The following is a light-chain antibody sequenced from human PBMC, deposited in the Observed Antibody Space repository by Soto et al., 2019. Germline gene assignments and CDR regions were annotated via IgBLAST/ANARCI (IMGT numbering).Light chain of an antibody. CDR3: QQRGNWPLT. Sequence: EIVLTQSPATLSLSPGERATLSCRASQSVSSYFAWYQQKPGQAPRLLIYDASNRATGIPARFSGSGSGTDFTLTISSLEPEDFAVYYCQQRGNWPLTFGQGPQVEIK. CDR1: QSVSSY. CDR2: DAS. J-gene: IGKJ1*01. V-gene: IGKV3-11*01.